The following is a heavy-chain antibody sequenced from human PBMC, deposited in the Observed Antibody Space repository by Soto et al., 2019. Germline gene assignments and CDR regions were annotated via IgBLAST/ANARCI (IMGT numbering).Heavy chain of an antibody. CDR1: GGSISSYY. Sequence: SETLSLTCTVSGGSISSYYWSWIRQPPGKGLEWIGYIYYSGSTNYNPSLKSRVTISVDTSKNQFSLKLSSVTAADTAVYYCARNGDYFDYWGQGTLVTVSS. J-gene: IGHJ4*02. CDR3: ARNGDYFDY. CDR2: IYYSGST. V-gene: IGHV4-59*01. D-gene: IGHD4-17*01.